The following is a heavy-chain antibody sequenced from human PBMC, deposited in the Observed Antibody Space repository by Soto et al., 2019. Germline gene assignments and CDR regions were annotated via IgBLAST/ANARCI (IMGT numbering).Heavy chain of an antibody. CDR1: GFTFSSYS. D-gene: IGHD2-21*02. CDR3: ARQGPRGGGGVTIDY. J-gene: IGHJ4*02. V-gene: IGHV3-48*02. CDR2: ISSSSSTI. Sequence: EVQLVESGGGLVQPGGSLRLSCAASGFTFSSYSMNWVRQAPGKGLEWVSYISSSSSTIYYADSVKGRFTISRDNAKNSLYLQMNSLRDEDTAVYYCARQGPRGGGGVTIDYWGQGTLVTVSS.